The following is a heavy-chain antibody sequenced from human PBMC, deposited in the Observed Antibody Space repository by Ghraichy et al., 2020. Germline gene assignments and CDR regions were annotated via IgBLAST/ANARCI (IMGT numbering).Heavy chain of an antibody. D-gene: IGHD3-22*01. V-gene: IGHV1-18*01. J-gene: IGHJ4*02. CDR3: ARDPSSHYYDSSGRPYYFDY. CDR1: GYTVTNYG. CDR2: ISAYNGNT. Sequence: ASVKVSCKASGYTVTNYGINWVRQAPGQGLEWMGWISAYNGNTKYAQKFQGKVTMTTDTSTSTAYMELRSLRSDDTAVYYCARDPSSHYYDSSGRPYYFDYWGQGTLVTVSS.